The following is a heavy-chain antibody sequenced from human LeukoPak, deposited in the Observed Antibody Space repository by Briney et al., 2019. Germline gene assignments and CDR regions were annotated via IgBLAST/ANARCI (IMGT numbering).Heavy chain of an antibody. CDR1: GGSISSYY. J-gene: IGHJ4*02. CDR2: IYYSGST. V-gene: IGHV4-59*01. CDR3: ARGHGDYTIDY. Sequence: SETLSLTCTVSGGSISSYYRSWIRQPPGKGLEWIGYIYYSGSTNYNPSLKSRVTISVDTSKNQFSLKLSSVTAADTAVYYCARGHGDYTIDYWGQGTLVTVSS. D-gene: IGHD4-17*01.